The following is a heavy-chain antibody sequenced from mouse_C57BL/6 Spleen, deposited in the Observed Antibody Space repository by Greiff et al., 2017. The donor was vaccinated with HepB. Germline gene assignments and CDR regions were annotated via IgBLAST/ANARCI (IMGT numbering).Heavy chain of an antibody. CDR1: GFTFSDYG. CDR2: ISSGSSTI. CDR3: ARGDYDYSYCFDY. V-gene: IGHV5-17*01. J-gene: IGHJ2*01. Sequence: DVHLVESGGGLVKPGGSLKLSCAASGFTFSDYGMHWVRQAPEKGLEWVAYISSGSSTIYYADTVKGRFTISRDNAKNTLFLQMTSLRSEDTAMYYCARGDYDYSYCFDYWGQGTTLTVSS. D-gene: IGHD2-4*01.